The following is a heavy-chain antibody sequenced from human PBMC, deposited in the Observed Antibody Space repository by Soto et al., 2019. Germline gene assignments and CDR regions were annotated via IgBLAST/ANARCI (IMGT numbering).Heavy chain of an antibody. J-gene: IGHJ5*01. CDR1: GFTFSTYA. D-gene: IGHD2-15*01. V-gene: IGHV3-23*01. Sequence: EVQLLESGGGLVQPGGSLRLSCAASGFTFSTYAMTWVRQAPGKGPEWVSRIGDSEGETTHYADSVKGRFTISRDNAKRTLYLHMNSLSVEHTAIYSCARGYCGGGRCYDLDNWFDSWGQGTRVTVSS. CDR3: ARGYCGGGRCYDLDNWFDS. CDR2: IGDSEGETT.